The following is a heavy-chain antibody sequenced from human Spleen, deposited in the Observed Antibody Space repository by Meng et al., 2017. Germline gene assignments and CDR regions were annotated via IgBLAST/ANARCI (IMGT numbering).Heavy chain of an antibody. J-gene: IGHJ4*02. V-gene: IGHV3-53*02. CDR2: IYSSGST. Sequence: VQLVGTGGGLIQPGGSLRLSCAASGFSVSSDDMTWVRQAPGKGLEWVSVIYSSGSTFYADSVKGRFTISRDNSKSTLYLQMNSLRAEDTALYYCARISGYLDYWGQGTLVTVSS. CDR1: GFSVSSDD. CDR3: ARISGYLDY. D-gene: IGHD1-26*01.